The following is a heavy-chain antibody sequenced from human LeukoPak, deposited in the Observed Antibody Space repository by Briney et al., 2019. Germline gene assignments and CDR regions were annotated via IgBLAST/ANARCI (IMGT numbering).Heavy chain of an antibody. CDR1: GYTFTSYY. Sequence: ASVKVSCKASGYTFTSYYMHWVRQAPGQGLEWMGIINPSGGTTSYAQKFQGRVTMTRDTSISTAYMELSRLRSDDTAVYYCARERVPIYDSSGYYYDYWGQGTLVTVSS. J-gene: IGHJ4*02. D-gene: IGHD3-22*01. CDR2: INPSGGTT. V-gene: IGHV1-46*01. CDR3: ARERVPIYDSSGYYYDY.